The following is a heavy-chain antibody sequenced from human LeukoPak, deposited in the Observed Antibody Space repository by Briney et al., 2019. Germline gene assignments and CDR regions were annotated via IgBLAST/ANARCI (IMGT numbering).Heavy chain of an antibody. V-gene: IGHV3-48*03. J-gene: IGHJ4*02. D-gene: IGHD1-26*01. Sequence: PGGSLRLSCAASGFTSSSYEMNWVRQTPGKGLEWVSYISSSGSTIYYADSVKGRFTISRDNANNSLYLEMNNLRAEDTAVYYCAKDSGSYSPTKFDYWGQGTLVTVSS. CDR1: GFTSSSYE. CDR2: ISSSGSTI. CDR3: AKDSGSYSPTKFDY.